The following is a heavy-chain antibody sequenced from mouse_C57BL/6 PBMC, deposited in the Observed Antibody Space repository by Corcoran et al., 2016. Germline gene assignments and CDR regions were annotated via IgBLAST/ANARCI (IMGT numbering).Heavy chain of an antibody. D-gene: IGHD1-1*01. CDR1: GYTFTDYY. CDR3: ARLHYYGSLLDD. J-gene: IGHJ4*01. V-gene: IGHV1-19*01. CDR2: INPYNGGT. Sequence: EVQLQQSGPVLVKPGASVKMSCKASGYTFTDYYMNWVKQSHGKSLEWIGVINPYNGGTSYNQKFKGKATLTVDKSSSTAYMELNSLTSEDSAVYYCARLHYYGSLLDDWGQGTSVTVSA.